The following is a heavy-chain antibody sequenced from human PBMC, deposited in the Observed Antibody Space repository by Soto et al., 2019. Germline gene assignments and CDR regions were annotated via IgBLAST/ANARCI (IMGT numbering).Heavy chain of an antibody. V-gene: IGHV3-23*01. CDR1: GFTFSSFA. D-gene: IGHD3-22*01. J-gene: IGHJ6*02. CDR3: AKDGDYYSSGYYYPGRSKTFYGVDV. Sequence: TGGSLRLSCAASGFTFSSFAMSWVRQAPGKGLEWVSAVSGNGGTTYHADYVKGRFTISRDNSKNTLYLQMSSLRAEDTALYYCAKDGDYYSSGYYYPGRSKTFYGVDVWGRGTTVTVSS. CDR2: VSGNGGTT.